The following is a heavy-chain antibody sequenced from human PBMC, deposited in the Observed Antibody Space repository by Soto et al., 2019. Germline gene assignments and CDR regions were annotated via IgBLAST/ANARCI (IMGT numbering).Heavy chain of an antibody. Sequence: PGGSLRLSCAASGFTFSSYGMHWVRQAPGKGLEWVAVISYDGSNKYYADSVKGRFTISRDNSKNTLYLQMNSLRAEDTAVYYCAKDVPLRYFDWLSAPLFASGMDVWGQGTTVTVSS. J-gene: IGHJ6*02. D-gene: IGHD3-9*01. CDR3: AKDVPLRYFDWLSAPLFASGMDV. CDR1: GFTFSSYG. V-gene: IGHV3-30*18. CDR2: ISYDGSNK.